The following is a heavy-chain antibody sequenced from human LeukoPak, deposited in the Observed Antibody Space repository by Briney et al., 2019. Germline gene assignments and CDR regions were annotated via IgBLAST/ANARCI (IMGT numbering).Heavy chain of an antibody. CDR2: IYPGDSDI. CDR3: ARQGVYYSDSSAFYH. V-gene: IGHV5-51*01. CDR1: GYRFTNYW. J-gene: IGHJ4*02. Sequence: GESLKISCKASGYRFTNYWIAWVRQMPGKSLELVGSIYPGDSDIRYSPSFQGQVAISADKSFTTAYLQWRSLKASDTAIYYCARQGVYYSDSSAFYHWGQGTRVTVSS. D-gene: IGHD3-22*01.